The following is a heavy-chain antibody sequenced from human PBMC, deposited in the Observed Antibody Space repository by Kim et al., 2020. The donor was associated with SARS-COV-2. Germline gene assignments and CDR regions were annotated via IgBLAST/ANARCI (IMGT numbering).Heavy chain of an antibody. D-gene: IGHD6-19*01. V-gene: IGHV1-8*01. J-gene: IGHJ5*02. CDR3: ASRSGWYNWFDP. Sequence: GYAQKFQGRVTMTRNTSISTAYMELSSLRSEDTAVYYCASRSGWYNWFDPWGQGTLVTVSS.